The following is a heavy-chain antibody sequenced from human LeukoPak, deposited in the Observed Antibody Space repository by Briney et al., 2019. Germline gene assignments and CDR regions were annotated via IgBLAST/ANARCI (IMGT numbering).Heavy chain of an antibody. J-gene: IGHJ5*02. CDR1: GGSISSSSYY. Sequence: SETLSLTCAVSGGSISSSSYYWDWIRQPPGKGLEWIASIYYSGSTNYNPSLKSRVTISVDTSKNQFSLKLSSVTAADTAVYYCARWIQLWLKGGFDPWGQGTLVTVSS. V-gene: IGHV4-39*07. D-gene: IGHD5-18*01. CDR2: IYYSGST. CDR3: ARWIQLWLKGGFDP.